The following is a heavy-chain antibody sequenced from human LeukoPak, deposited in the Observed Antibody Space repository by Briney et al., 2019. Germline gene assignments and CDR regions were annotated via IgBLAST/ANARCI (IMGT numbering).Heavy chain of an antibody. Sequence: SVKVSCKASGGTFSSYAISWVRQAPGQGLEWMGGIIPIFGTANYAQKFQGRVTITTDESTSTAYMELSGLRSEDTAVYYCARDIRDSSGWYNWFDPWGQGTLVTVSS. J-gene: IGHJ5*02. D-gene: IGHD6-19*01. CDR2: IIPIFGTA. CDR3: ARDIRDSSGWYNWFDP. V-gene: IGHV1-69*05. CDR1: GGTFSSYA.